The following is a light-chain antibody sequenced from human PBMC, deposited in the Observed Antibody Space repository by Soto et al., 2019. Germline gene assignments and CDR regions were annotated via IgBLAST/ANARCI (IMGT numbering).Light chain of an antibody. V-gene: IGKV3-20*01. J-gene: IGKJ1*01. CDR2: AIS. CDR1: ETVTDRQ. CDR3: QQYGTSRLT. Sequence: IVLTQSPGTLSLSPGERATLSCRSSETVTDRQLAWYQQKPGQAPRLLFFAISSRVAGIPDRFSASGSGTDFTLTISRLEPEDFAMYYCQQYGTSRLTFALGTKVEVQ.